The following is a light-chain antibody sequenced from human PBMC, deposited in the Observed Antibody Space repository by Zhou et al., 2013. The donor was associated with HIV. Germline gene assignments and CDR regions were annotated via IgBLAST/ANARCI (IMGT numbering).Light chain of an antibody. Sequence: DIQMTQSPPSLSASIGDRVTITCRASQDIRDNLGWYQQKPGEAPKRLIYAASRLQSGVPSRFSGSGSGTDFTLTISSLQPEDFATYYRQQANSFPWTFGQGTKVEVK. CDR3: QQANSFPWT. CDR1: QDIRDN. V-gene: IGKV1-17*01. CDR2: AAS. J-gene: IGKJ1*01.